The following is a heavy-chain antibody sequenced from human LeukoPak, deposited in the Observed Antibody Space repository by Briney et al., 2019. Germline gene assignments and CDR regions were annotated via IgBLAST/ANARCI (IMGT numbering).Heavy chain of an antibody. J-gene: IGHJ4*02. Sequence: GGSLRLSCAASGFTFSSYWMSWVRQAPGKGLEWVANIKKDGSEKYYVDSGKGRFTISRDNAKNSLYLQMNSLRAEDTAVYYCARASPERGYSYGPLDNYFDYWGQGTLVTVSS. CDR3: ARASPERGYSYGPLDNYFDY. D-gene: IGHD5-18*01. V-gene: IGHV3-7*01. CDR1: GFTFSSYW. CDR2: IKKDGSEK.